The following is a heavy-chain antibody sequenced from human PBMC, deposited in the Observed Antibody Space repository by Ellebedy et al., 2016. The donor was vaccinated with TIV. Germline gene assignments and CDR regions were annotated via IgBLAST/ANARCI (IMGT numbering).Heavy chain of an antibody. D-gene: IGHD6-19*01. Sequence: PGGSLRLSCAASGFTFSSYWIHWVRQAPGKGLVWLSRINRDGSSANYADSVKGRFSISRDNSKNTLYVQMNSLRAEDKAVYYCARGGRDQWLIDYWGQGTLVTVSS. CDR1: GFTFSSYW. J-gene: IGHJ4*02. CDR3: ARGGRDQWLIDY. V-gene: IGHV3-74*01. CDR2: INRDGSSA.